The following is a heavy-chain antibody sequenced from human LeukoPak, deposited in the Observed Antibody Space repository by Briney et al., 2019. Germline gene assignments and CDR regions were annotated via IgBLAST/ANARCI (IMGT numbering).Heavy chain of an antibody. Sequence: PSETLSLTCALSRASISSSSWWTWVRQPPGKGLEWIGEIYHSGSTNYNPTLNSRVIMALDTSKNHLSLNLTSVTAADTAVYFCSRENGAFSPFGYWGQGTLVTVPS. CDR1: RASISSSSW. D-gene: IGHD2-8*01. CDR2: IYHSGST. J-gene: IGHJ4*02. V-gene: IGHV4-4*02. CDR3: SRENGAFSPFGY.